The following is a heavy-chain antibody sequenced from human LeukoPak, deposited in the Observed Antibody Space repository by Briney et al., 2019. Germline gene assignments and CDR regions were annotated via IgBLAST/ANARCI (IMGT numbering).Heavy chain of an antibody. V-gene: IGHV3-7*01. CDR1: GFTFSSYW. D-gene: IGHD2-15*01. J-gene: IGHJ1*01. CDR3: ARTPRYCSGGTCYVVYFQH. CDR2: TKQDGSEK. Sequence: GGSLRLSCAASGFTFSSYWMSWVRQAPGKGLEWVANTKQDGSEKYYVDSVKGRFTISRDNAKNSLYLQMNSLRAEDTAVYYCARTPRYCSGGTCYVVYFQHWGQGTLVTVSS.